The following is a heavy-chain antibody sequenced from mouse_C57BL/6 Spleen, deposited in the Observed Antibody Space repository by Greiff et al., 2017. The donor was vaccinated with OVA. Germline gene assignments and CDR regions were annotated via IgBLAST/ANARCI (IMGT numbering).Heavy chain of an antibody. J-gene: IGHJ4*01. Sequence: QVQLKESGAELVRPGASVKLSCKASGYTFTDYYINWVKQRPGQGLEWIARIYPGSGNTYYNEKFKGKATLTAEKSSSTAYMQLSSLTSEDSAVYFCAREDYDGGYAMDYWGQGTSVTVSS. V-gene: IGHV1-76*01. CDR1: GYTFTDYY. CDR3: AREDYDGGYAMDY. CDR2: IYPGSGNT. D-gene: IGHD2-4*01.